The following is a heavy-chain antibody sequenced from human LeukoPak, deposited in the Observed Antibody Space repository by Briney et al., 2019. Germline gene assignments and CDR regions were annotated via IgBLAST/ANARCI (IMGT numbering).Heavy chain of an antibody. D-gene: IGHD4-17*01. CDR3: ARGLDYGDYSSGGK. V-gene: IGHV4-59*01. Sequence: SETLSLTCTVSGGSIRSYYWSWIRQPPGKGLEWIGYNYYSGSTTYNPSLKSRVTISVDTSKNQFSLKLSSVTAADTAVYYCARGLDYGDYSSGGKWGQGTLVTVSS. CDR1: GGSIRSYY. J-gene: IGHJ4*02. CDR2: NYYSGST.